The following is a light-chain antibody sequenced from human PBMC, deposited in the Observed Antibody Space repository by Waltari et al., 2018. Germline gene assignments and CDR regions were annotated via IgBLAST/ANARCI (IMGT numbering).Light chain of an antibody. J-gene: IGLJ1*01. CDR2: EVS. CDR1: SSAVWSSNR. Sequence: QSALTQPPSVSGSPGQSVTISCTGTSSAVWSSNRFPWYQQPPDTAPKLIIYEVSDRPSGVPDRFSGSKSANTAFLTISGLQAEDEADYFCSSYTSSSTWVFGTGTKVTVL. CDR3: SSYTSSSTWV. V-gene: IGLV2-18*02.